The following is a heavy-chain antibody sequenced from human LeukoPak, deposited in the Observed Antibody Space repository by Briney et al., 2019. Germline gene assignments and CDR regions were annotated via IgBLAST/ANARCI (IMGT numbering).Heavy chain of an antibody. CDR3: ARVLSVPYLLGS. D-gene: IGHD3-10*02. V-gene: IGHV4-38-2*01. CDR2: FFQSDRS. Sequence: SETLSLTCAISGHSTTRGYYWAWFRQSPGKGLEWIATFFQSDRSFYNVSLESRVTMSLDTSKSQFSLNLTSVTAADTAVYYCARVLSVPYLLGSWGRGTQVTVSS. J-gene: IGHJ4*02. CDR1: GHSTTRGYY.